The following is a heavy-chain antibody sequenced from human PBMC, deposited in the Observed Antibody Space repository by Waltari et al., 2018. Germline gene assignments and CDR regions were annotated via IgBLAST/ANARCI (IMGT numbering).Heavy chain of an antibody. CDR2: IYYSGST. CDR1: GGSFSGYY. CDR3: ARLSYSYYDFDY. V-gene: IGHV4-34*01. Sequence: QVQLQQWGAGLLKPSETLSLTCAVYGGSFSGYYWSWIRQPPGKGLEWIGYIYYSGSTYYNPSLKSRVTISVDTSKNQFSLKLSSVTAADTAVYYCARLSYSYYDFDYWGQGTLVTVSS. D-gene: IGHD5-18*01. J-gene: IGHJ4*02.